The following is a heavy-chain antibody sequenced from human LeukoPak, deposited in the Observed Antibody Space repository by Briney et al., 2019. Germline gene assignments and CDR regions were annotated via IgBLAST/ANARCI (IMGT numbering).Heavy chain of an antibody. V-gene: IGHV3-23*01. CDR2: ISGSGGST. CDR1: GFTFSSYA. J-gene: IGHJ4*02. D-gene: IGHD3-22*01. CDR3: AKDFSYYDSSGYWDY. Sequence: PGGSLRLSCAASGFTFSSYAMSWVRQAPGKGLEWVSAISGSGGSTYYADSVKGRFTISRDNSKNTLYLQMNSLRAEDTAVCYCAKDFSYYDSSGYWDYWGQGTLVTVSS.